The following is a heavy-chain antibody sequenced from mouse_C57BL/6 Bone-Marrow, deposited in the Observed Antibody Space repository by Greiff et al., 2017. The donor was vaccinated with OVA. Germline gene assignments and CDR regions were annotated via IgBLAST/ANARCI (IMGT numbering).Heavy chain of an antibody. CDR1: GYTFTDYN. J-gene: IGHJ4*01. CDR2: INPNNGGT. V-gene: IGHV1-22*01. D-gene: IGHD2-3*01. CDR3: ALIYDGYLLAMDY. Sequence: EVQLQQSGPELVKPGASVKMSCKASGYTFTDYNMHWVKQSHGKSLEWIGYINPNNGGTSYNQKFKGKATLTVNKSSSTAYMELRSLTSEDSAVYYCALIYDGYLLAMDYWGQGTSVTVSS.